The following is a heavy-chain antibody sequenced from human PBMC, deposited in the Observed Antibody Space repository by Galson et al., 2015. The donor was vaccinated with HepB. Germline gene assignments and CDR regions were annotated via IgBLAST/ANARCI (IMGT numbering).Heavy chain of an antibody. CDR1: GFTFSTHS. D-gene: IGHD3-22*01. CDR2: ISFDGTEK. Sequence: SLRVACADSGFTFSTHSMHWVRQAPGKGLEGAAIISFDGTEKFYADSVKGRFTISRDNSKNTLYLQMKSLRAEDTAFYYCAKAGGLSYDTSGYYRYFDYWGQGTLVTVSS. V-gene: IGHV3-30-3*01. CDR3: AKAGGLSYDTSGYYRYFDY. J-gene: IGHJ4*02.